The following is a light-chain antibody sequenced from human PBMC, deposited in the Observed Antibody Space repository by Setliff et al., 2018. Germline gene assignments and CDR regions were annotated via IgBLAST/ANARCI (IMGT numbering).Light chain of an antibody. J-gene: IGLJ2*01. CDR1: SGSIASNY. V-gene: IGLV6-57*01. Sequence: NFMLTQPHSVSESPGKTVTISCTRSSGSIASNYVQWYPQRPGSSPTTVIYEDNQRPSGVPDRFSGSIDSSSNSASLTISGLKTEDEADYYCQSYDSSLLVFGGGTKVTVL. CDR2: EDN. CDR3: QSYDSSLLV.